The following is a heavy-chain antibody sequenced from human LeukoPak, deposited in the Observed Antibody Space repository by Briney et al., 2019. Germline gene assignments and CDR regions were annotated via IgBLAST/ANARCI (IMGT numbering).Heavy chain of an antibody. CDR1: GGSISSYY. D-gene: IGHD3-10*01. CDR3: ARARGRITLYRGVINDAFDL. J-gene: IGHJ3*01. V-gene: IGHV4-59*01. CDR2: IYNSGTT. Sequence: SETLSLTCTVSGGSISSYYWSWIRQPPGKGLEWIGYIYNSGTTNYNPSLKSRVTISVDTSKNQLSLKLSSVTAADTAVYYCARARGRITLYRGVINDAFDLWGQGTTVTVSS.